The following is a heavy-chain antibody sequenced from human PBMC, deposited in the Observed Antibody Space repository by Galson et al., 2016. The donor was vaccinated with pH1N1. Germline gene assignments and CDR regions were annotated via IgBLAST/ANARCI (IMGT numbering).Heavy chain of an antibody. Sequence: QSGAEVKKPGESLKISCEGFGYSLTNYWIVWVRQMPGQGLEWMGIIYLGDSHTSYSPSFQGQVTISADKSISTAYPERSGLKASDTATYYCASTRPEFRYFDWQKPHSFDYWGQGTLVTVSS. CDR3: ASTRPEFRYFDWQKPHSFDY. D-gene: IGHD3-9*01. CDR1: GYSLTNYW. V-gene: IGHV5-51*01. CDR2: IYLGDSHT. J-gene: IGHJ4*02.